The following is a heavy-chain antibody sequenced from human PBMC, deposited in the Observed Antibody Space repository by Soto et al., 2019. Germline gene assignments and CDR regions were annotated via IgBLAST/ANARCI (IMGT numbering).Heavy chain of an antibody. CDR3: ARVREGIVVARFEP. Sequence: ASVKVSCKASGGTFSSYIISWVRQAPGQGLEWMGRIIPILGIANYAQKFQGRVTITADKSTSTAYMELSSLRSEDTAVYYCARVREGIVVARFEPWGQGTLVTVSS. CDR2: IIPILGIA. D-gene: IGHD2-2*01. CDR1: GGTFSSYI. V-gene: IGHV1-69*02. J-gene: IGHJ5*02.